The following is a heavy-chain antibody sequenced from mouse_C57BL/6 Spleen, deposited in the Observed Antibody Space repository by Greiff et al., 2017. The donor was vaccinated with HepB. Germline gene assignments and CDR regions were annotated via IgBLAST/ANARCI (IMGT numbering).Heavy chain of an antibody. D-gene: IGHD2-3*01. CDR1: GFTFSDYY. V-gene: IGHV5-12*01. CDR2: ISNGGGST. J-gene: IGHJ4*01. Sequence: EVKLQESGGGLVQPGGSLKLSCAASGFTFSDYYMYWVRQTPEKRLEWVAYISNGGGSTYYPDTVKGRFTISRDNAKNTLYLQMSRLKSEDTAMYYCARRGDGYGAMDYWGQGTSVTVSS. CDR3: ARRGDGYGAMDY.